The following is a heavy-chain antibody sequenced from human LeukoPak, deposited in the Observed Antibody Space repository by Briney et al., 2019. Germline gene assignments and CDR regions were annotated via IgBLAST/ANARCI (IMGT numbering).Heavy chain of an antibody. CDR2: ISGSGGST. CDR1: GFTFSSYA. V-gene: IGHV3-23*01. D-gene: IGHD3-3*01. J-gene: IGHJ4*02. Sequence: GGSLRLSCAASGFTFSSYAMSWVRQAPGKGLEWVSAISGSGGSTYYADSVKGRFTISRDNSKNTLYLQMNSLRAEDTAVYYCAKGDVGYDFWSGYYPLFDYWGQGTLVTVSS. CDR3: AKGDVGYDFWSGYYPLFDY.